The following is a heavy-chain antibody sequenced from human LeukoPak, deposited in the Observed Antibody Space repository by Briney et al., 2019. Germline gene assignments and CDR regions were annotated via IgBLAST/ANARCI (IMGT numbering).Heavy chain of an antibody. CDR1: GYTFTGYY. J-gene: IGHJ4*02. CDR2: INPNSGGT. D-gene: IGHD4-17*01. V-gene: IGHV1-2*02. CDR3: ARVYPPYGDYPHSDY. Sequence: ASVKVSCKASGYTFTGYYMHWVRQAPGQGLEWMGWINPNSGGTNYAQKFQGRVTMTRDTSISTAYMELSRLRSDDTAVYYCARVYPPYGDYPHSDYWGQGTLVTVSS.